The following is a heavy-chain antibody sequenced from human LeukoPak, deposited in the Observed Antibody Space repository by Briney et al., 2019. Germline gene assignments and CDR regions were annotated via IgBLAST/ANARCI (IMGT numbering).Heavy chain of an antibody. V-gene: IGHV3-21*01. CDR3: ARVDDLDAFDI. CDR1: GFIFSRYT. J-gene: IGHJ3*02. D-gene: IGHD2-2*03. Sequence: PGGSLRLSCAASGFIFSRYTINWVRQAPGKGLEWVSSIWSDSAEIHYADSVKGRFTISRDNAKDSLYLQMNSLRAEDSAVYYCARVDDLDAFDIWGQGTLVTVSS. CDR2: IWSDSAEI.